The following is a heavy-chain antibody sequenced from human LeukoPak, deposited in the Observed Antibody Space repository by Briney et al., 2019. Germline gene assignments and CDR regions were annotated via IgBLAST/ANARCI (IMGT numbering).Heavy chain of an antibody. Sequence: GGSLRLSCAASGFTFRSYAINWVRQAPGKGLEWVSAISGSGSATYYADSAKGRFTISRDNSKNTLYLQMNSLRAEDTAVYYCAKDQYGEAFDIWGPGTMVTVSS. CDR3: AKDQYGEAFDI. D-gene: IGHD4-17*01. V-gene: IGHV3-23*01. J-gene: IGHJ3*02. CDR2: ISGSGSAT. CDR1: GFTFRSYA.